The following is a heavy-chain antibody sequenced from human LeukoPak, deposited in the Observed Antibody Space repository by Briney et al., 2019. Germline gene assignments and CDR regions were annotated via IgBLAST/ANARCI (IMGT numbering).Heavy chain of an antibody. CDR3: ARDSDSYGPDFDY. CDR1: GGSISRYY. J-gene: IGHJ4*02. V-gene: IGHV4-4*07. CDR2: IYTSEST. D-gene: IGHD5-18*01. Sequence: SESLSLTCTVSGGSISRYYWSWIRQPDGKGLEWIGRIYTSESTNYNPSLKSRVSMSVDTSKNQFSLKLSSVTAEDTAIYYCARDSDSYGPDFDYWGQGTLVTVSS.